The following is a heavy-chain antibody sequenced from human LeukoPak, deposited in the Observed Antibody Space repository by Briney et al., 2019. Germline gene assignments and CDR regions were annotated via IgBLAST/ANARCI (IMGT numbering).Heavy chain of an antibody. D-gene: IGHD6-6*01. CDR1: GYTFTGQY. Sequence: ASVKVSCKASGYTFTGQYMHWVRQAPGQGLEWMGWINPNTGGTNYAQKLQGRVTMTRDTTISMAYMELSRLTSDDTAIYYCATYPRYSSSPPFDYWGQGTLVTVSS. CDR2: INPNTGGT. V-gene: IGHV1-2*02. CDR3: ATYPRYSSSPPFDY. J-gene: IGHJ4*02.